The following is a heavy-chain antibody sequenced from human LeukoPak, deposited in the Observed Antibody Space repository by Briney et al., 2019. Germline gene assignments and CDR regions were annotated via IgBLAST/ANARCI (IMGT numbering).Heavy chain of an antibody. V-gene: IGHV4-59*11. J-gene: IGHJ4*02. Sequence: SETLSLTCAVYGGSFSGHYRRWIRQPPGKGLEWIGYIYYSGTTNYNPSLQSRVTISVATSKNQFSLKLSSVTAADTALYYCARDRASAGGFDYWGQGTLVTVSS. CDR2: IYYSGTT. D-gene: IGHD2-15*01. CDR1: GGSFSGHY. CDR3: ARDRASAGGFDY.